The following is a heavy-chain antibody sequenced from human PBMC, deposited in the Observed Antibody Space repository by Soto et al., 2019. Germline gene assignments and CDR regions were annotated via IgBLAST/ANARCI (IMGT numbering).Heavy chain of an antibody. CDR3: AKDRGYCSSTSCYTWGY. J-gene: IGHJ4*02. CDR2: ISGSGGST. CDR1: GFTFSSYA. Sequence: GGSLRLSCAASGFTFSSYAMSWVRQAPGKGLEWVSAISGSGGSTYYADSVKGRFTISRDNSKNTLYLQMNSLRAEDTAVYYCAKDRGYCSSTSCYTWGYWGQGTLVTVSS. V-gene: IGHV3-23*01. D-gene: IGHD2-2*02.